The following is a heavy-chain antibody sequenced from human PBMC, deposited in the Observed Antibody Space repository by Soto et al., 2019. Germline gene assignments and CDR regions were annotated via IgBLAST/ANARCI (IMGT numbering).Heavy chain of an antibody. J-gene: IGHJ4*02. CDR1: GGSISSGGYS. V-gene: IGHV4-30-2*01. CDR2: IYHSGST. Sequence: SETLSLTCAVSGGSISSGGYSWSWIRQPPGKGLEWVGYIYHSGSTYYNPSLKSRVTISVDTSKNQFSLKLSSVTAADTAVYYCARAPRGNYGYPSYFDYWGQGTLVTVSS. D-gene: IGHD3-10*01. CDR3: ARAPRGNYGYPSYFDY.